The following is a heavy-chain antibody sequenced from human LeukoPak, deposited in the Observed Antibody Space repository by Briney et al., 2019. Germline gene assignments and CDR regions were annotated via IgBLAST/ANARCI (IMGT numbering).Heavy chain of an antibody. D-gene: IGHD2-21*01. CDR3: ARDAAILYYYYGMDV. CDR2: ISAYNGNT. J-gene: IGHJ6*02. Sequence: ASVKVSCKASGYTFTSNGISWVRQAPGQGLEWMGWISAYNGNTNYAQKLQGRVTMTTDTSTSTAYMELRSLRSDDTAVYYCARDAAILYYYYGMDVWGQGTTVTVSS. CDR1: GYTFTSNG. V-gene: IGHV1-18*01.